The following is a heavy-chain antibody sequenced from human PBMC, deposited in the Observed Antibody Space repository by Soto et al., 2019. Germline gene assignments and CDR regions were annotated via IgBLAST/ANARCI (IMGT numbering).Heavy chain of an antibody. J-gene: IGHJ4*02. V-gene: IGHV1-2*04. CDR3: ARGHYDILTGYYKTYYFDY. D-gene: IGHD3-9*01. CDR2: INPNSGGT. Sequence: ASVKVSCKASGCTFTGYYMHWVRQAPGQGLEWMGWINPNSGGTNYAQKFQGWVTMTRDTSISTAYMELSRLRSDDTAVYYCARGHYDILTGYYKTYYFDYWGQGTRVTVSS. CDR1: GCTFTGYY.